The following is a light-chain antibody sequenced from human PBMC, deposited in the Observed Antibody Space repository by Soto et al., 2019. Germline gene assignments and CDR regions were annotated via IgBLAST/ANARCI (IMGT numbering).Light chain of an antibody. CDR1: QSVSSSY. J-gene: IGKJ4*01. CDR2: GAS. Sequence: VLTHSPGTLSLSPGERATLSCRASQSVSSSYLAWYQQKPGQAPRLLIYGASSRATGIPDRFSGSGSGTDFTLTISRLEPEDFAVYSCQQYNNWPLTFGGGTKVDIK. V-gene: IGKV3-20*01. CDR3: QQYNNWPLT.